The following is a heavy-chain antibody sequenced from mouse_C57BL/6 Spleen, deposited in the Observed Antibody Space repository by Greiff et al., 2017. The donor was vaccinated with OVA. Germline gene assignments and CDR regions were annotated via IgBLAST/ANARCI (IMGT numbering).Heavy chain of an antibody. CDR3: ARAAQAYGSSDRYDMDN. CDR1: GYTFTSYW. CDR2: IDPSDSYT. J-gene: IGHJ4*01. V-gene: IGHV1-59*01. Sequence: QVQLQQPGAELVRPGTSVELSCKASGYTFTSYWMHWVKQRPGQGLEWIGVIDPSDSYTNYNQKFKGKATLTVDTSSSTAYMQLSSLTSEDSAVNSCARAAQAYGSSDRYDMDNWGQGTSVTVSS. D-gene: IGHD1-1*01.